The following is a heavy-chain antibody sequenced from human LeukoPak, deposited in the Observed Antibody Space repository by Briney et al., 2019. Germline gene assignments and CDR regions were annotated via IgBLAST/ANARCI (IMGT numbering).Heavy chain of an antibody. Sequence: GGSLRLFCAASGFTFSSYAVSWVRQAPGKGLEWVSAISGSGGSTYYADSVKGRFTISRDNSKNTLYLQMNSLRAEDTAVYYCAKDGSYGSGSSYFDYWGQGTLVTVSS. CDR2: ISGSGGST. CDR3: AKDGSYGSGSSYFDY. V-gene: IGHV3-23*01. D-gene: IGHD3-10*01. CDR1: GFTFSSYA. J-gene: IGHJ4*02.